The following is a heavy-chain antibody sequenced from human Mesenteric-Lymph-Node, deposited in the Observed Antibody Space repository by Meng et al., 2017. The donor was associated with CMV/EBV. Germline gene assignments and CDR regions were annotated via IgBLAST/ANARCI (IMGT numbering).Heavy chain of an antibody. CDR1: GFTFSSYS. D-gene: IGHD1-1*01. J-gene: IGHJ6*02. Sequence: GESLKISCAASGFTFSSYSMNWVRQAPGKGLEWVSSISSSSSYIYYADSVKGRFTISRDNAKNSLYLQMNSLRAEDTAVYYCARLMSPDSNSAMDVWGQGTAVTVSS. CDR3: ARLMSPDSNSAMDV. V-gene: IGHV3-21*01. CDR2: ISSSSSYI.